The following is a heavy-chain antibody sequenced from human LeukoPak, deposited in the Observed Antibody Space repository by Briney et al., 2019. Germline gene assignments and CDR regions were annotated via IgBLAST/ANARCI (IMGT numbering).Heavy chain of an antibody. D-gene: IGHD5-24*01. CDR3: ATDDLLGDRDGYNDDAFDI. Sequence: ASVKVSCKASGGTFSSYAISWVRQAPGQGLEWMGGIIPIFGTANYAQKFQGRVTITTDESTSTAYMELSGLRSEDTAVYYCATDDLLGDRDGYNDDAFDIWGQGTMVTVSS. V-gene: IGHV1-69*05. CDR1: GGTFSSYA. CDR2: IIPIFGTA. J-gene: IGHJ3*02.